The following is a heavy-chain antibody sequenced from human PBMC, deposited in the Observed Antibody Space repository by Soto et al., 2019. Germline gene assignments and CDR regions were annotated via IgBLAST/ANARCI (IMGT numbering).Heavy chain of an antibody. V-gene: IGHV3-53*01. CDR3: ARAFGGSYDY. Sequence: GGSLRLSCTASGFTVSSYYMNWVRLVPEKGLEWVSVIYSSGPTFYADSVRGRFTISRDNSKNTLYLQMNSLRVEDTAVYYCARAFGGSYDYWGQGTLVTVSS. J-gene: IGHJ4*02. CDR1: GFTVSSYY. CDR2: IYSSGPT. D-gene: IGHD1-26*01.